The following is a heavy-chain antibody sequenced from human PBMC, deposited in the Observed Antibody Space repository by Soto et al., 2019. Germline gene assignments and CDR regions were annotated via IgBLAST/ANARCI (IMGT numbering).Heavy chain of an antibody. D-gene: IGHD3-22*01. J-gene: IGHJ4*02. CDR3: ARGGVYYDSSGYYYGPTLDY. CDR1: GGPISSRESY. V-gene: IGHV4-39*02. CDR2: IYFSGST. Sequence: PSETLSLTCSVSGGPISSRESYWGWIRQPPGKGLEWIGTIYFSGSTYYNPSLKSRVTMSVDTSKNQFSLKLSSVTAADTAVYYCARGGVYYDSSGYYYGPTLDYWGQGTLVTVSS.